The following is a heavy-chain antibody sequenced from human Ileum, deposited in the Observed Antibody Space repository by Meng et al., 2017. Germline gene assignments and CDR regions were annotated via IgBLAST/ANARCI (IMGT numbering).Heavy chain of an antibody. V-gene: IGHV4-34*01. CDR2: INHSGST. J-gene: IGHJ4*02. Sequence: QVQLQQWGAELLKPSETLSLTCAVYGGSFSGYYWSWIRQPPGKGLEWIGEINHSGSTNYNPSLKSRVTISVDTSKNQFSLKLSSVTAADTAVYYCARTRRGSSGWYMGYWGQGTLVTVSS. CDR1: GGSFSGYY. D-gene: IGHD6-19*01. CDR3: ARTRRGSSGWYMGY.